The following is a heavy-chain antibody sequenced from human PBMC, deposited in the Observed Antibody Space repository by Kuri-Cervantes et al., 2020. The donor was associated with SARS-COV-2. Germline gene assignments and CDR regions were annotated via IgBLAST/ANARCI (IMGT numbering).Heavy chain of an antibody. CDR3: AREGSIYSSSSWGGDYYYYYMDV. V-gene: IGHV4-30-4*08. CDR2: IYYSGST. J-gene: IGHJ6*03. CDR1: GGSISSGDYY. Sequence: SCTVSGGSISSGDYYWRWIRQPPGKGLEWIGYIYYSGSTYYNPSLKSRVTISVDTSKNQFSLKLSSVTAADTAVYYCAREGSIYSSSSWGGDYYYYYMDVWGKGTTVTVSS. D-gene: IGHD6-13*01.